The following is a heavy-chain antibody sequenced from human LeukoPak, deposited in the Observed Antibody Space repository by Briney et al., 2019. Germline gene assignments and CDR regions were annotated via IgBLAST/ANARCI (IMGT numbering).Heavy chain of an antibody. CDR2: FSSSSSYI. Sequence: GGSLRLSCAASGFTFSSYSINWVRQAPGKWLEWVSSFSSSSSYIYYADSVKGRFTISRDNAENSLYLQMNSLRAEDTAVYYCAKLPGRAAGQDYWGRGTLVTVSS. D-gene: IGHD4-23*01. CDR1: GFTFSSYS. CDR3: AKLPGRAAGQDY. J-gene: IGHJ4*02. V-gene: IGHV3-21*01.